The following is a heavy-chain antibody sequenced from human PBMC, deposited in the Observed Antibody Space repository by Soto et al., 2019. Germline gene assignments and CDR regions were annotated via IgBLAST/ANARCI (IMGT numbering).Heavy chain of an antibody. Sequence: SETLSLTCTVSGGSISSSTYYWGWIRQPPGKGLEWIANIYKSGSTYYNPSLKSRVTISVDTSKNQFSLKLSSVTAADTAVYFCASDSRGWNYFFDYWGQGTLVTVSS. CDR3: ASDSRGWNYFFDY. J-gene: IGHJ4*02. CDR1: GGSISSSTYY. CDR2: IYKSGST. D-gene: IGHD6-19*01. V-gene: IGHV4-39*01.